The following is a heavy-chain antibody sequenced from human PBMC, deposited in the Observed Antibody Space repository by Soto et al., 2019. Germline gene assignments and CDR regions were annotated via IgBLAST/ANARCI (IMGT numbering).Heavy chain of an antibody. J-gene: IGHJ5*02. CDR1: GYYISSGYY. D-gene: IGHD3-3*01. CDR3: ARVTWSVNWFDP. CDR2: IYHSGST. V-gene: IGHV4-38-2*01. Sequence: PSETLSLTCAVSGYYISSGYYWGWIRQPPGKGLEWIGSIYHSGSTYYNPSLKSRVTISVDTSKNQFSLKLSSVTAADTAVYYCARVTWSVNWFDPWGQGTLVTVSS.